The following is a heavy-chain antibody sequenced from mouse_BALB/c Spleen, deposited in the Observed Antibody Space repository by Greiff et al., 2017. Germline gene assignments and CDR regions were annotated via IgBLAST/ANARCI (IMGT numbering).Heavy chain of an antibody. Sequence: QVQLQQPGAELVMPGASVKMSCKASGYTFTSYYIHWVKQRPGQGLEWIGWIYPGNVNTKYNEKFKGKATLTADKSSSTAYMQLSSLTSEDSAVYFCARGVTTAPDYWGQGTTLTVSS. J-gene: IGHJ2*01. D-gene: IGHD1-2*01. CDR1: GYTFTSYY. CDR3: ARGVTTAPDY. CDR2: IYPGNVNT. V-gene: IGHV1S56*01.